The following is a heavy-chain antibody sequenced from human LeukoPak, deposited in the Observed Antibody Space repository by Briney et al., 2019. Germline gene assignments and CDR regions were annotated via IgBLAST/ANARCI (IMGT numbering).Heavy chain of an antibody. CDR2: ISSSSSTI. J-gene: IGHJ6*02. Sequence: GGSLRLSCAASGFTFSSYSMNWVRQAPGKGLEWVSYISSSSSTIYYADSVKGRFTISRDNSKNTLYLQMNSLRAEDTAVYYCASSIVGATGGYYYGMDVWGQGTTVTVSS. CDR3: ASSIVGATGGYYYGMDV. V-gene: IGHV3-48*01. CDR1: GFTFSSYS. D-gene: IGHD1-26*01.